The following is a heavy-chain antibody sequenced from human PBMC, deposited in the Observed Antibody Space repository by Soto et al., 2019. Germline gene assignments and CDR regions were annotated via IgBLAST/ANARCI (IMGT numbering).Heavy chain of an antibody. V-gene: IGHV3-72*01. CDR1: GFTFSDHY. CDR3: TVWVLGNDFGAA. J-gene: IGHJ4*02. Sequence: EVQLVESGGGLVQPGGSLRLSCAASGFTFSDHYMDWFRQPPGKGLEWVGGSKNKADSYTTEYAASVKGRFTISRDGSKNSLYLQMNSLKTEDTAVYYCTVWVLGNDFGAAWGQGILVTVSS. CDR2: SKNKADSYTT. D-gene: IGHD3-16*01.